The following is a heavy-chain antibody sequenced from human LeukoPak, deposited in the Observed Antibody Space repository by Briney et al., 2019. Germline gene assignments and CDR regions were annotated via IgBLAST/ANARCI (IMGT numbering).Heavy chain of an antibody. CDR2: ISSSSSYI. V-gene: IGHV3-21*01. J-gene: IGHJ4*02. D-gene: IGHD6-13*01. CDR3: ARGLDIAAAGTGGGDY. Sequence: GGSLRLSCAASGFTFSSYSMNWVRQAPGKGLEWVSSISSSSSYIYYADSVKGRFTISRDNDKNPLYLQMNSLRAEDTAVYYCARGLDIAAAGTGGGDYWGQGTLVTVSS. CDR1: GFTFSSYS.